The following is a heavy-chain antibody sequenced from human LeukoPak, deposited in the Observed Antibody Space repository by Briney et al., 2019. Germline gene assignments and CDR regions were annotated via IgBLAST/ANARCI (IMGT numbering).Heavy chain of an antibody. CDR3: AKRSGPLGSATLSSWYFDL. CDR2: ISGSGGST. CDR1: GFTFSSYG. Sequence: GGSLRLSCAASGFTFSSYGMSWVRQAPGKGLEWVSAISGSGGSTYYADSVKGRFTISRDNSKNTLYLQMNSLRAEDTAVYYCAKRSGPLGSATLSSWYFDLWGRGTLVTVSS. J-gene: IGHJ2*01. V-gene: IGHV3-23*01. D-gene: IGHD2-15*01.